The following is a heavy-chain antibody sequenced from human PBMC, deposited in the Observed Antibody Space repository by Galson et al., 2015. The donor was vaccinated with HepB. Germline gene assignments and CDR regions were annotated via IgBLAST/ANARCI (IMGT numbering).Heavy chain of an antibody. V-gene: IGHV3-48*04. J-gene: IGHJ2*01. D-gene: IGHD1-1*01. CDR1: GFTFSSYS. Sequence: SLRLSCAASGFTFSSYSMNWVRQAPGKGLEWVSFISSSSTTIYYADSVKGRFTISRDDAKNSLYLQMNSLRAEDTAVYYCAGDLTGSRSTWRRYWFFDLWGRGTLVTVAS. CDR3: AGDLTGSRSTWRRYWFFDL. CDR2: ISSSSTTI.